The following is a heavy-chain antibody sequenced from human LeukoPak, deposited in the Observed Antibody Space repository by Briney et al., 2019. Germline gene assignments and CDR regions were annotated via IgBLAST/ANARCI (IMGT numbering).Heavy chain of an antibody. D-gene: IGHD6-13*01. V-gene: IGHV3-23*01. CDR2: ISGSGGST. CDR3: AKAGGSSSWYGY. J-gene: IGHJ4*02. Sequence: GSLRLSCAASGFTFSSYAMSWVRQAPGKGLEWVSAISGSGGSTYYADSVKGRFTISRDNSKNTLYLQMNSLRAEDTAVYYCAKAGGSSSWYGYWGQGTLVTVSS. CDR1: GFTFSSYA.